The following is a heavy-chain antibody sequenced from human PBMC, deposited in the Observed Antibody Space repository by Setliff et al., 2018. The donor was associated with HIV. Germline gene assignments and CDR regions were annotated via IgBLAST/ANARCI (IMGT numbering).Heavy chain of an antibody. D-gene: IGHD3-10*01. CDR3: ATVFYYNSESYSLDY. Sequence: SVKVSCKASGGTFNNYAISWVRQAPGQGLEWVGGIIPLFGTTNYAQKFQGRVTITADESTNTAHMELNSLRSIDTAMYYCATVFYYNSESYSLDYWGQGMLVTVSS. V-gene: IGHV1-69*13. CDR1: GGTFNNYA. CDR2: IIPLFGTT. J-gene: IGHJ4*02.